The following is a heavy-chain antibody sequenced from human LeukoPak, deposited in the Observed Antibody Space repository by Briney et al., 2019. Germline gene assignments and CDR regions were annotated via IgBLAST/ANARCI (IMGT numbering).Heavy chain of an antibody. Sequence: SVKVSCKASGGTFSSYAISWVRQAPGQGLEWMGGIIPIFGTANYAQKFQGRATITADESTSTAYMELSSLRSEDTAVYYCATAPTTVVTPLGSGDGYWGQGTLVTVSS. D-gene: IGHD4-23*01. CDR2: IIPIFGTA. CDR3: ATAPTTVVTPLGSGDGY. J-gene: IGHJ4*02. CDR1: GGTFSSYA. V-gene: IGHV1-69*13.